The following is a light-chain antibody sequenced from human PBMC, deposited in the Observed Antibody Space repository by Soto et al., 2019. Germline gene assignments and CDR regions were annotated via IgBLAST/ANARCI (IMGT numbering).Light chain of an antibody. CDR2: EVN. J-gene: IGLJ1*01. V-gene: IGLV2-8*01. CDR1: SSDVGGYNY. CDR3: SSYGGYNNVV. Sequence: QSVLTQPPSASGSPGQSVTISCTGTSSDVGGYNYVSWFQQHPGKAPKLIIHEVNQRPSGVPDRFSGSKSGNTASPTVSGLQAEDEGTYYCSSYGGYNNVVFXTGTKVTVL.